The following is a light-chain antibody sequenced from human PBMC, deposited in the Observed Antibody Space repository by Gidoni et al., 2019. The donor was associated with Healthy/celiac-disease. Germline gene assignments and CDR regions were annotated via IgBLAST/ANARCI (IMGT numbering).Light chain of an antibody. Sequence: AGPRVTISCSVRSSNIGSNTVNWYQQLPGTAPKLLIYSNNQRPSGVPDRFSGSKSGTSASLAISGLQSEDEADYYCAAWDDSLNGPVVFGGGTKLTVL. V-gene: IGLV1-44*01. CDR1: SSNIGSNT. CDR3: AAWDDSLNGPVV. CDR2: SNN. J-gene: IGLJ2*01.